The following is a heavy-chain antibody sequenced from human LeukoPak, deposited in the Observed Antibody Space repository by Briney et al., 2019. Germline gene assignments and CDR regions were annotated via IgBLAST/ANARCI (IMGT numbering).Heavy chain of an antibody. CDR3: AKDRTVGASYWYFDL. CDR1: GFTFSSYT. V-gene: IGHV3-23*01. Sequence: PGGSLRLSCTASGFTFSSYTMSWVRQAPGKGLRWVSTITTGGPNTYYADSVKGRFTVSRDDSKNTLFLHMNTLRAEDTAIYYCAKDRTVGASYWYFDLWGRGTLVTVSS. D-gene: IGHD1-26*01. J-gene: IGHJ2*01. CDR2: ITTGGPNT.